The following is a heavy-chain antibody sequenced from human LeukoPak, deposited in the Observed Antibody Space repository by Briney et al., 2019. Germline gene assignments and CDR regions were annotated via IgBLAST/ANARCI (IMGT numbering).Heavy chain of an antibody. V-gene: IGHV1-69*05. Sequence: GSSVTVSCKASGGTFISYAISWVRQAPGQGLEWMGGISPIFGTANYAQKFQGRVTITTDESTSTAYMELSSLRSEATAVYYCARSVVPAAYYYYYMDVWGKGTTVTVSS. J-gene: IGHJ6*03. CDR1: GGTFISYA. CDR2: ISPIFGTA. CDR3: ARSVVPAAYYYYYMDV. D-gene: IGHD2-2*01.